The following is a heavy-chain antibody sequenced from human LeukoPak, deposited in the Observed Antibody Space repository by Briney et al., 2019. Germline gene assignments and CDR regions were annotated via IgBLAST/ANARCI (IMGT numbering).Heavy chain of an antibody. V-gene: IGHV3-23*01. CDR2: ISGSGGST. CDR3: AKTVVQTDDAFDI. Sequence: GGSLRLSCAAFGFTFSSYAMSWVRQAPGKGLEWVSAISGSGGSTYYADSVKGRFTISRDNSKNTLYLQMNSLRAEDTAVYYCAKTVVQTDDAFDIWGQGTMVTVSS. D-gene: IGHD2-15*01. J-gene: IGHJ3*02. CDR1: GFTFSSYA.